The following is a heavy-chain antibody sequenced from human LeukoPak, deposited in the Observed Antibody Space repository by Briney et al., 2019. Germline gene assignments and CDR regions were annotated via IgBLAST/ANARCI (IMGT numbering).Heavy chain of an antibody. V-gene: IGHV4-34*01. Sequence: SETLSLTCAVYGGSFSGYYWSWIRQPPGKGLEWIGEINHSGSINYNPSLKSRVTISVDTSNQFSLMLTSVTAADTAVYYCARQSIAARRAFDIWGQGTMVTVSS. CDR3: ARQSIAARRAFDI. J-gene: IGHJ3*02. CDR1: GGSFSGYY. D-gene: IGHD6-6*01. CDR2: INHSGSI.